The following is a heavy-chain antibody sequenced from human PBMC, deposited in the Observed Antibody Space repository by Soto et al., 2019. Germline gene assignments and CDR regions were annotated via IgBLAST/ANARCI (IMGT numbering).Heavy chain of an antibody. J-gene: IGHJ5*02. Sequence: PSETLSLTCTVSGGSISSSSYYWGWIRQPPGKGLEWIGSIYYSGSTYYNPSLKSRVTISVDTSKNQFSLKLSSVTAADTAVYYCARGEGYSSSPNWFDPWGQGTLVTVSS. CDR3: ARGEGYSSSPNWFDP. CDR1: GGSISSSSYY. D-gene: IGHD6-13*01. V-gene: IGHV4-39*01. CDR2: IYYSGST.